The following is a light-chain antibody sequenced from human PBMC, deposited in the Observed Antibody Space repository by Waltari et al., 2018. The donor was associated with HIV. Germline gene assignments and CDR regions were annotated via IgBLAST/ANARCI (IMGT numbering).Light chain of an antibody. Sequence: IQMTQSPSSLSSSVGHTFTITCQASHDIKKHLNWYQQKPGEAPKILISEASNLEMGVPSRFSGTGSGRDFSLTISSLQPEDVATYYCQQSDTLWTFGQGTKVE. J-gene: IGKJ1*01. CDR2: EAS. V-gene: IGKV1-33*01. CDR1: HDIKKH. CDR3: QQSDTLWT.